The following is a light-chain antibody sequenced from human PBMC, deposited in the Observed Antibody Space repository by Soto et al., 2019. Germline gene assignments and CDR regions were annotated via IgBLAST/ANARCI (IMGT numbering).Light chain of an antibody. CDR1: SSDVGGYNY. CDR3: SSYRSSSTLYV. J-gene: IGLJ1*01. V-gene: IGLV2-14*01. Sequence: QSALTQPASVSGSPGQSITISCTGTSSDVGGYNYVSWYQQHPGKDPKLMIYEVSNRPSGVSNRFSGSKSGNTASLTISGLQSEDEADYDCSSYRSSSTLYVFGTGTKLTVL. CDR2: EVS.